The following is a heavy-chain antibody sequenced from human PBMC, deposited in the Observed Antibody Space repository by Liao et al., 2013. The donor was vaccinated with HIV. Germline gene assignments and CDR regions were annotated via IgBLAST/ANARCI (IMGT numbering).Heavy chain of an antibody. CDR3: ARDGYYDSSGYSLLYWYFDL. CDR1: GGSISSSSYY. Sequence: QLQLQESGPGLVKPSETLSLTCTVSGGSISSSSYYWGWIRQPPGKGLEWIGRIYASGSTNFNPSLESRVTMSVDTSKNQFSLKLSSVTAADTAVYYCARDGYYDSSGYSLLYWYFDLWGRGTLVTVSS. D-gene: IGHD3-22*01. J-gene: IGHJ2*01. V-gene: IGHV4-39*07. CDR2: IYASGST.